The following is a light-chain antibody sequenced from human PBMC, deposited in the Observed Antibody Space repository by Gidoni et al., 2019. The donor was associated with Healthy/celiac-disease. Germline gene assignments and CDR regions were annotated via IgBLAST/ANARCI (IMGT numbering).Light chain of an antibody. Sequence: IVMTQSPATLSVSPGERATLSCRASQSVSSNLAWYQQKPGQAPRILIYGASTRATGIPASFSGSGSGTEFTLTISSLQSEDFAVYYCQQYNNWPPFTFGPGTKVDIK. CDR3: QQYNNWPPFT. CDR2: GAS. CDR1: QSVSSN. J-gene: IGKJ3*01. V-gene: IGKV3-15*01.